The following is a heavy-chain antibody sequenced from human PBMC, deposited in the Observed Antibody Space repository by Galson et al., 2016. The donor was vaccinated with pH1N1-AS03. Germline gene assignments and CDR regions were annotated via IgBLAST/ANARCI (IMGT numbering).Heavy chain of an antibody. J-gene: IGHJ4*02. CDR1: GGSISNYC. V-gene: IGHV4-59*01. CDR2: VYDSGNT. CDR3: TRSYYRDYGDPPGGY. Sequence: ETLSLTCTVSGGSISNYCWSWIRQPPGKGLEWIGYVYDSGNTYYNPSLKSRVAMSVDTSKNQFSLKLMSVTTADTAVYYCTRSYYRDYGDPPGGYWGQGTLVTVSS. D-gene: IGHD4-17*01.